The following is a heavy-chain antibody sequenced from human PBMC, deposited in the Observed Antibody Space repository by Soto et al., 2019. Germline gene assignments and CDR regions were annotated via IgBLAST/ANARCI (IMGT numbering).Heavy chain of an antibody. Sequence: QITLKESGPTLVKPTQTLTLTCTFSGFSLSSTRVAVGWIRQPPGKALEWLAFIYWDDDKRYSPFLKSRLTSTKDTSKHQVVLTMTNMDPVDTATYYCAHSVVAGLGYYFDYWGQGTLVTVSS. CDR2: IYWDDDK. J-gene: IGHJ4*02. CDR3: AHSVVAGLGYYFDY. V-gene: IGHV2-5*02. CDR1: GFSLSSTRVA. D-gene: IGHD6-19*01.